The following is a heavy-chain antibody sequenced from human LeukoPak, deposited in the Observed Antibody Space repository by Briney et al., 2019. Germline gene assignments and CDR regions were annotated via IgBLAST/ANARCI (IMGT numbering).Heavy chain of an antibody. CDR3: ARGILLWFGELSSPHWFDP. D-gene: IGHD3-10*01. CDR2: ISSSGSTI. Sequence: PGGSLRLSCAASVFTFSSYEMNWVCQAPGKGLEWVSYISSSGSTIYYADSVKGRFTISRDNAKNSLYLQMNSLRAEDTAVYYCARGILLWFGELSSPHWFDPWGQGTLVTVSS. CDR1: VFTFSSYE. V-gene: IGHV3-48*03. J-gene: IGHJ5*02.